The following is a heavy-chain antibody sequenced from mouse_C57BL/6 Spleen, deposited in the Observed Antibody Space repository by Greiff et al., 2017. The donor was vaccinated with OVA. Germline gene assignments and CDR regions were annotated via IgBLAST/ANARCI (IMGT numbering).Heavy chain of an antibody. D-gene: IGHD3-2*02. J-gene: IGHJ2*01. CDR2: IDPENGDT. V-gene: IGHV14-4*01. CDR3: TIAAQATLYFDY. CDR1: GFNIKDDY. Sequence: EVQLQQSGAELVRPGASVKLSCTASGFNIKDDYMHWVKQRPEQGLEWIGWIDPENGDTEYASKFQGKATITADTSSNTAYLQLSSLTSEDTAVYYCTIAAQATLYFDYWGQGTTLTVSS.